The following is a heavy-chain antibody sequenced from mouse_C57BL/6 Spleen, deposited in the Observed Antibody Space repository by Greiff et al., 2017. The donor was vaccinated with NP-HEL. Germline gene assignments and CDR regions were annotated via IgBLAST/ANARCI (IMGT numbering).Heavy chain of an antibody. CDR3: ARWAVVEGWYFDF. Sequence: VQLQQPGAELVKPGASVKLSCKASGYTFTSYWMQWVKQRPGQGLEWIGEIDPSDSYTNYNQKFKGKATLTVDTSSSTSYMQLSSLTSEDSAVYYCARWAVVEGWYFDFWGTGTTVTVSS. V-gene: IGHV1-50*01. CDR2: IDPSDSYT. D-gene: IGHD1-1*01. J-gene: IGHJ1*03. CDR1: GYTFTSYW.